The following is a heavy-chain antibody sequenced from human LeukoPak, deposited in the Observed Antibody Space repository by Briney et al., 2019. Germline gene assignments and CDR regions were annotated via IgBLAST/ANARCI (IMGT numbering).Heavy chain of an antibody. V-gene: IGHV4-59*01. CDR1: GGSISSYY. CDR2: IYYSGST. D-gene: IGHD3-16*01. J-gene: IGHJ4*02. CDR3: ARITKLQYFDY. Sequence: PETLSLTCTVSGGSISSYYWSWIRQPPGKGLEWIGYIYYSGSTNYNPSLKSRVTISVDTSKNQFSLKLGSVTAADTAVYYCARITKLQYFDYWGQGTLVTVSS.